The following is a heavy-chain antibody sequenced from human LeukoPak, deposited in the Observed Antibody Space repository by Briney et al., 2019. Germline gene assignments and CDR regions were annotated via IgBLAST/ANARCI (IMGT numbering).Heavy chain of an antibody. CDR1: GYTFTSYG. V-gene: IGHV1-18*01. J-gene: IGHJ4*02. D-gene: IGHD3-22*01. Sequence: ASVKVSCKASGYTFTSYGISWVRQAPGQVLEWIGWISAYNGKTNYAQKLQGRVTMTTDTSTSTAYMELRSLRSDDTAVSYCAREAIYYDSSGYYDFDYWGQGTLVTVSS. CDR2: ISAYNGKT. CDR3: AREAIYYDSSGYYDFDY.